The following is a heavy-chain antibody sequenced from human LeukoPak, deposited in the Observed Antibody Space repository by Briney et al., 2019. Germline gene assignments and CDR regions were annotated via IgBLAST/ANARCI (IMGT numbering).Heavy chain of an antibody. D-gene: IGHD7-27*01. CDR3: AKDLNWGGR. J-gene: IGHJ4*02. CDR2: ISGSGVT. V-gene: IGHV3-23*01. CDR1: GFTFSTSA. Sequence: GGSLRLSCAASGFTFSTSAMTWVRQAPGKGLEWVSGISGSGVTDYAGSVKSRFTISRDNSKNTLYLQMNSLTAEDTAVYYCAKDLNWGGRWGQGTLVTVSS.